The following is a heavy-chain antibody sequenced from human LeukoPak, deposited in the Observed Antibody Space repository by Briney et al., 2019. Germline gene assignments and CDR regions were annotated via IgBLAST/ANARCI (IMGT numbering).Heavy chain of an antibody. D-gene: IGHD4-11*01. CDR2: IYYTGST. J-gene: IGHJ4*02. V-gene: IGHV4-59*08. CDR1: GGSISSYY. Sequence: SETLSLTCTVSGGSISSYYWAWIRQPPGKGLEWIGYIYYTGSTYYNPSLKSRVTISVDTSKNQFSLKLSSVTAADTAVYYCARLGFYSTVTTGAFDYWGQGTLVTVSS. CDR3: ARLGFYSTVTTGAFDY.